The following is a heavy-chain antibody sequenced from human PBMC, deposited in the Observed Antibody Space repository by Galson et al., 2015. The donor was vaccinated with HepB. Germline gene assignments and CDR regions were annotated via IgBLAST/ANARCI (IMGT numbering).Heavy chain of an antibody. CDR1: GYTFTSYY. CDR2: INPSGGST. Sequence: SVKVSCKASGYTFTSYYMHWVRQAPGQGLEWMGIINPSGGSTSYAQKLQGRVTMTRDTSTSTVYMELSSLRSEDTAVYYCAREEWELLRSRYYYGMDVWGQGTTVTVSS. J-gene: IGHJ6*02. V-gene: IGHV1-46*04. CDR3: AREEWELLRSRYYYGMDV. D-gene: IGHD1-26*01.